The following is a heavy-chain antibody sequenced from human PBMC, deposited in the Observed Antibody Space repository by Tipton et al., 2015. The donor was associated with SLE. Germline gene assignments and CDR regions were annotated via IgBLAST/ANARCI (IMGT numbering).Heavy chain of an antibody. CDR3: ARGGYCRSASCYRFDS. CDR1: GGFIIGFY. Sequence: TLSLTCSVSGGFIIGFYWIWIRQPPGKGLEWIGDIYQSGSTNYNPSLKRRVTLSVDKSKNQFSLKLSSVTAADTAVYYCARGGYCRSASCYRFDSWGQGTLVTVTS. J-gene: IGHJ4*02. CDR2: IYQSGST. D-gene: IGHD2-2*02. V-gene: IGHV4-59*12.